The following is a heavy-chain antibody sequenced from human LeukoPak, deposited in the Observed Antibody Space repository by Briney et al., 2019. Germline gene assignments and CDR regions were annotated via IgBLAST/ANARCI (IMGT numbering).Heavy chain of an antibody. V-gene: IGHV3-23*01. J-gene: IGHJ4*02. Sequence: GGSLRLSCAASGFTFSSYAMSWVRQAPGQGLEWVSAISGSGGSAYYADSVKGRFTISRDNSKNTLYLQMNSLRAENTAVYYCAKVDDYGGRDDYWGQGTLVTVSS. CDR2: ISGSGGSA. D-gene: IGHD4-23*01. CDR3: AKVDDYGGRDDY. CDR1: GFTFSSYA.